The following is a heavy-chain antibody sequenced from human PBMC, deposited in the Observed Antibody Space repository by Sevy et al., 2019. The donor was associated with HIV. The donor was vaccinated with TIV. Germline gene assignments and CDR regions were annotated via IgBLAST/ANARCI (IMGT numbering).Heavy chain of an antibody. V-gene: IGHV3-30*18. Sequence: GGSLRLSCAASGFTFSNYGMHWVRQAPGKGLEWVAVISYDGSNKFYGGSVKGRFTISRDTSKNTLHLQMNSLRVEDTAVYYCAKDFTGYNGMDVWGQGTMVTVSS. CDR3: AKDFTGYNGMDV. J-gene: IGHJ6*02. CDR1: GFTFSNYG. D-gene: IGHD1-1*01. CDR2: ISYDGSNK.